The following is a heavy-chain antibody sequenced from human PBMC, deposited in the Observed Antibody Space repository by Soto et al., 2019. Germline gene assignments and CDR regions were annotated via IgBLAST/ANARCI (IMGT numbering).Heavy chain of an antibody. CDR3: ATDGGYSYGSPVYYYCYGMDV. CDR2: IYSGGST. CDR1: EFTVSSNY. V-gene: IGHV3-66*01. Sequence: EVQLVESGGGLVQPGGSLRLSCAAGEFTVSSNYASWVRQAPGKGLEWVSVIYSGGSTYYADSVKGRFTISRDNSKNTLYLQMNSLRAEDTAVYYCATDGGYSYGSPVYYYCYGMDVWGQGTTVTVSS. J-gene: IGHJ6*02. D-gene: IGHD5-18*01.